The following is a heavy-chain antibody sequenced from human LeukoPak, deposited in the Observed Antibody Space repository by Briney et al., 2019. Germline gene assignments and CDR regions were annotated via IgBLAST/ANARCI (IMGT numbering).Heavy chain of an antibody. CDR3: ARYGTMITFGGVIVPSY. V-gene: IGHV1-18*01. J-gene: IGHJ4*02. CDR1: GYTFTRYG. CDR2: INAFNGNT. D-gene: IGHD3-16*02. Sequence: GAAVKVSCKASGYTFTRYGISWVRQAPGQGREWMGWINAFNGNTKFAPNPQGRVTMTTHTTPSQAYMELRSLRSDDTAVYYCARYGTMITFGGVIVPSYWGEGPVVSVP.